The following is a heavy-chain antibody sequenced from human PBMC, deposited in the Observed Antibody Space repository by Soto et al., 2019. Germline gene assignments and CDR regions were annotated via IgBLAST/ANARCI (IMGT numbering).Heavy chain of an antibody. Sequence: SQTLSLTCTVSGGSISSYYWSWIRQPPGKGLEWIGYIYYSGSTNYNPSLKSRVTISVDTSKNQFSLKLSSVTAADTAVYYCASTDILTGYYFWFDPWGQGTLVTVSS. CDR2: IYYSGST. CDR3: ASTDILTGYYFWFDP. CDR1: GGSISSYY. D-gene: IGHD3-9*01. V-gene: IGHV4-59*01. J-gene: IGHJ5*02.